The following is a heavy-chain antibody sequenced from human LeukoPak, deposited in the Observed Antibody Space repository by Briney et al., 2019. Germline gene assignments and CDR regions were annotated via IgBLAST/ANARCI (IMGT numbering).Heavy chain of an antibody. CDR3: ARALRSSLLYYFDY. CDR2: IYYSGST. D-gene: IGHD4-17*01. Sequence: SETLSLTCTVSGGSISSYYWSWVRQPPGKGLEWIGYIYYSGSTNYNPSPRSRVTISVDTSKNQFSLKLSSVTAADTAVYYCARALRSSLLYYFDYWGQGTLVTVSS. CDR1: GGSISSYY. J-gene: IGHJ4*02. V-gene: IGHV4-59*01.